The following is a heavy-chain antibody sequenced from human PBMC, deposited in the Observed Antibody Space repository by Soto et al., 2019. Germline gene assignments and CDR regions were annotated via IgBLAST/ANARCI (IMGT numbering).Heavy chain of an antibody. CDR1: GGSFSGYY. Sequence: QVQLQQWGAGPLKPSETLSLTCAVYGGSFSGYYWIWIRQPPGKGLEWIGEITHSGSTNYNPTLKSRVTVSMYTSKTQFPLKLTSVTAADTAVYYCARAGFGSWFYSMDVWGKGTTVTVSS. D-gene: IGHD3-10*01. CDR2: ITHSGST. V-gene: IGHV4-34*01. J-gene: IGHJ6*03. CDR3: ARAGFGSWFYSMDV.